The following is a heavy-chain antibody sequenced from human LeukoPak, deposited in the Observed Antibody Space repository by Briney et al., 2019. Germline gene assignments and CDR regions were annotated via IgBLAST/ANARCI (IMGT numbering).Heavy chain of an antibody. V-gene: IGHV3-30-3*01. CDR2: ISYDGSNK. CDR1: GFTFSSYA. D-gene: IGHD1-26*01. Sequence: GGSLRLSCAASGFTFSSYAMHWVRQAPGKGLEWVAVISYDGSNKYYADSVKGRFTISRDNSKNTLYLQMNSLRAEDTAVYYCAREISGERTYYFDYWGQGTLVTVSS. J-gene: IGHJ4*02. CDR3: AREISGERTYYFDY.